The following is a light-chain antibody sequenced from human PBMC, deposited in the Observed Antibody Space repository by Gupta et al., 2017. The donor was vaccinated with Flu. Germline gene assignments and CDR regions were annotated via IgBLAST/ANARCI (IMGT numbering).Light chain of an antibody. Sequence: ESLLTHSPGTLSLSPGERDTLSCRASQSVGRSYLDWYQQKPGQSPRLIIYGASSNDSDIPDRFSGGEDTKDFALTSSRREHEACAVYYGHQDRSSTTFGQGTKVDIK. V-gene: IGKV3-20*01. J-gene: IGKJ2*01. CDR1: QSVGRSY. CDR3: HQDRSSTT. CDR2: GAS.